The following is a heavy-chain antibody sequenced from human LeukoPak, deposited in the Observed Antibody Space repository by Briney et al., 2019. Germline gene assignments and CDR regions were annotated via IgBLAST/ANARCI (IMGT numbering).Heavy chain of an antibody. J-gene: IGHJ6*03. D-gene: IGHD7-27*01. CDR3: ARDGVRRPGAYYYYYYMDV. CDR2: ISWNGARI. Sequence: PGGSLRPSCAASGFTFAEYTMHWVRQAPGKGLEWVSLISWNGARIHYGDSVKGRFTISRDNSENTLYLQMNSLRAEDTAVYYCARDGVRRPGAYYYYYYMDVWGKGTTVTVSS. V-gene: IGHV3-43*01. CDR1: GFTFAEYT.